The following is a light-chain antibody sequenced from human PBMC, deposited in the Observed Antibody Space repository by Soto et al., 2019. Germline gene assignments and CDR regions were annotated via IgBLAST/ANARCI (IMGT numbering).Light chain of an antibody. J-gene: IGKJ5*01. CDR3: HQYATSSST. CDR2: GVC. V-gene: IGKV3-20*01. Sequence: ELVLTQSPGTLSLSPGESAALSCRASQPVSSNFLACYQQKPGQAPSLLIYGVCRRASGIPDRFFGSGSGTDFTLTINRLEREDLAVYYCHQYATSSSTFGQGTRLEIK. CDR1: QPVSSNF.